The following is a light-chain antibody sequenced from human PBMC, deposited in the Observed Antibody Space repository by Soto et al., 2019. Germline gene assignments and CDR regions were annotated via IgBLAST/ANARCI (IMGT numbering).Light chain of an antibody. CDR1: QSVSSN. CDR2: GAS. J-gene: IGKJ2*01. V-gene: IGKV3-15*01. CDR3: QQYNNWPPRVT. Sequence: ENVLTQSPGTLSLSPGERATLSCRASQSVSSNLAWYQQKPGQAPRLLIYGASTRATGIPARFSGSGSGTEFTLTISSLQSEDFAVYYCQQYNNWPPRVTFGQGTKLEIK.